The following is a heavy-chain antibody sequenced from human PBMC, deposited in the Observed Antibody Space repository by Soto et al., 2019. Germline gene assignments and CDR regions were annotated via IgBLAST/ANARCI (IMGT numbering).Heavy chain of an antibody. CDR1: GFTLSDNY. J-gene: IGHJ4*02. V-gene: IGHV3-72*01. Sequence: EVQLVESGGGLVQPGGSLRLSCAGSGFTLSDNYMDWVRQAPGKGLEWVGRTRNKANRYTTEYAASVKGRFTVSRDESMNSLHLQMNSLKTEGPAVYYCVRTSHYGSGTWNFDFWGQGTVVTVSS. D-gene: IGHD3-10*01. CDR3: VRTSHYGSGTWNFDF. CDR2: TRNKANRYTT.